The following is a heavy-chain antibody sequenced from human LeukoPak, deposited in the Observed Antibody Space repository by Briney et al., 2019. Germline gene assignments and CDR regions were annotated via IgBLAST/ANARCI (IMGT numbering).Heavy chain of an antibody. V-gene: IGHV3-21*01. D-gene: IGHD5-18*01. CDR1: GFTFSSYS. Sequence: PGGSLRLSCAASGFTFSSYSMNWVRQAPGKGLEWVSSISSSSSYIYYADSVKGRFTISRDNAKNSLYLQMNSLRAEDTAVYYCAREGGSSGYSYGLLDYWGQGTLVTVSS. J-gene: IGHJ4*02. CDR3: AREGGSSGYSYGLLDY. CDR2: ISSSSSYI.